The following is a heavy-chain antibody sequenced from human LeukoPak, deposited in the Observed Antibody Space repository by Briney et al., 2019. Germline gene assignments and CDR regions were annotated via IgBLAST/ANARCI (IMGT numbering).Heavy chain of an antibody. Sequence: ASVKVSCKASGYTFTGYYMHWVRQDPGQGLEWMGWINLNSGGTNYAQKFQGRVTMTRDTSISTAYMELSRLRSDDTAVYYCAREGPDSGSYYFDYWGQGTLVTVSS. CDR1: GYTFTGYY. CDR2: INLNSGGT. CDR3: AREGPDSGSYYFDY. D-gene: IGHD1-26*01. V-gene: IGHV1-2*02. J-gene: IGHJ4*02.